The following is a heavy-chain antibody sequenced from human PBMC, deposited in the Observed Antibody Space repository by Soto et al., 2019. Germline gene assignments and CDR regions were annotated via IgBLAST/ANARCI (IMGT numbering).Heavy chain of an antibody. V-gene: IGHV3-74*01. Sequence: EVQLVESGGGLVQPGGSLRLSCAASGFSFSSYWMHWVSQAPGKGLVWVSRIKTDGSIITYADSVKGRFTISRDNANNTLYLQMNTLKAEDTGVYYCARVGQGAWYFDLWGRGTRVTVSS. CDR3: ARVGQGAWYFDL. CDR2: IKTDGSII. D-gene: IGHD1-26*01. CDR1: GFSFSSYW. J-gene: IGHJ2*01.